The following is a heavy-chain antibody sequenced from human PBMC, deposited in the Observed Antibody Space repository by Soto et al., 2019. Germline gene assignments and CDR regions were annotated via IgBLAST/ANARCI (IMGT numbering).Heavy chain of an antibody. D-gene: IGHD5-12*01. Sequence: PSETLSLTCTVSGDSIGTGGYYWDWIRQHPGKGPEWIGYIHYSGNTYYNPSLKSRLTISLDTSKNQFSLKLSSVTAVDTAVYYCARRLDIAGSGYYYFAYWGQGTLVTVSS. J-gene: IGHJ4*02. V-gene: IGHV4-31*03. CDR3: ARRLDIAGSGYYYFAY. CDR2: IHYSGNT. CDR1: GDSIGTGGYY.